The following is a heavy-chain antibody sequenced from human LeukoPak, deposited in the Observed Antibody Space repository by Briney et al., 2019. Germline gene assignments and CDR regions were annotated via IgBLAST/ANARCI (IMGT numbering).Heavy chain of an antibody. D-gene: IGHD1-26*01. CDR3: AKDPVEKWELRTDAFDI. CDR1: GFTFSSYA. J-gene: IGHJ3*02. V-gene: IGHV3-23*01. CDR2: ISGSGGST. Sequence: PGGSLRLSCAASGFTFSSYAMSWVRQAPGKGLEWVSAISGSGGSTYYTDSVKGRFTISRDNSKNTLYLQMNSLRAEDTAVYYCAKDPVEKWELRTDAFDIWGQGTMVTVSS.